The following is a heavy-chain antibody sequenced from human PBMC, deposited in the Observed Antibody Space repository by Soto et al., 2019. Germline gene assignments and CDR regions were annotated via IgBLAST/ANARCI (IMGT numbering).Heavy chain of an antibody. CDR2: IYWNDDK. V-gene: IGHV2-5*01. CDR3: AHRPNLGMGGLGP. D-gene: IGHD3-16*01. J-gene: IGHJ6*02. CDR1: GFSLNSGGGG. Sequence: QITLKESGPALVKPTQTLTLTCTLSGFSLNSGGGGVVWIRQPPGKALEWLALIYWNDDKTYSPSLRNRLTVTKDTFRNHILLTMTNVDPADTATYYCAHRPNLGMGGLGPWGQGTTVTVSS.